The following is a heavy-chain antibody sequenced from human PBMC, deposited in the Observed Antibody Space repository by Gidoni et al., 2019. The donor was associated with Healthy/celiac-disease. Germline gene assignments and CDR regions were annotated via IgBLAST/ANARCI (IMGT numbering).Heavy chain of an antibody. J-gene: IGHJ4*02. CDR3: TTDWDYYDSSGYYFDY. D-gene: IGHD3-22*01. CDR2: IKSKTDGGTT. V-gene: IGHV3-15*01. Sequence: LEWVGRIKSKTDGGTTDYAAPVKGRFTISRDDSKNTLYLQMNSLKTEDTAVYYCTTDWDYYDSSGYYFDYWGQGTLVTVSS.